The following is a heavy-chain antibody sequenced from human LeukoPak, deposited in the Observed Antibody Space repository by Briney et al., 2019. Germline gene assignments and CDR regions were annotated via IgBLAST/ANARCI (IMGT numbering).Heavy chain of an antibody. J-gene: IGHJ6*04. CDR1: GFTFSSYG. CDR2: ISYDGSNK. Sequence: GGSLRLSCAASGFTFSSYGMHWVRQAPGKGLEWVAVISYDGSNKYYADSVKGRFTISRDNSKNTLYLQMNSLRAEDTAVYYCAKDLGVTMVRDASYGMDVRAKGPRSPSPQ. D-gene: IGHD3-10*01. V-gene: IGHV3-30*18. CDR3: AKDLGVTMVRDASYGMDV.